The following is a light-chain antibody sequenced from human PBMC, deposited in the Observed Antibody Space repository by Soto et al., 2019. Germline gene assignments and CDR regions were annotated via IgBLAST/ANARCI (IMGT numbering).Light chain of an antibody. V-gene: IGKV1-5*01. CDR1: QSIISW. Sequence: DSQMTHSHSTLSASVVNSVTITCRAIQSIISWLSWYQQKPGKATKLLIYDASSLESGVPSRFSGSGSGTEFTLTISRLQPDDFATYYCQQYNSYSPWTFGQVAIVDI. CDR2: DAS. CDR3: QQYNSYSPWT. J-gene: IGKJ1*01.